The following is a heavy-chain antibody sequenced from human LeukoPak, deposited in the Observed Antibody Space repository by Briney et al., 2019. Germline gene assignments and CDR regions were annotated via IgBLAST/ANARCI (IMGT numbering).Heavy chain of an antibody. CDR3: ARVDTAMDPFGY. CDR1: GYTFTSYG. D-gene: IGHD5-18*01. J-gene: IGHJ4*02. CDR2: ISAYNGNT. V-gene: IGHV1-18*01. Sequence: ASVKVSCKASGYTFTSYGISWVRQAPVQGLEWMGWISAYNGNTNYAQKLQGRVTMTTDTSTSAAYMELRSLRSDDTAVYYCARVDTAMDPFGYWGQGTLVTVSS.